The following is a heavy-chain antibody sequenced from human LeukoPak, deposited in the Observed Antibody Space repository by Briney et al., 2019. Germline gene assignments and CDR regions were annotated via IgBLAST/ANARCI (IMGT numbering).Heavy chain of an antibody. V-gene: IGHV3-48*01. CDR2: ISSSSSTI. CDR3: ARGGPGYYLDY. CDR1: GFTFSSYS. Sequence: GGSLRLSCAASGFTFSSYSMNWVRQAPGKGLEWVSYISSSSSTIYYADSVEGRFTISRENAKNSLYLQMNILKAGDTAVYYCARGGPGYYLDYWGQGTLVTVSP. J-gene: IGHJ4*02.